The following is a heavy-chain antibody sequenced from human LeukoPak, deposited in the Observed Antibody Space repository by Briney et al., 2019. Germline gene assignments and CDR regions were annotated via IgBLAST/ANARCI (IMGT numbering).Heavy chain of an antibody. CDR2: IYNDGST. Sequence: GESLRLSCAASGFTFNNYAMSWVRQAPGKGLEWVSIIYNDGSTYYADSMKGRFTISRDNSKNTLYLQVNSLRAEDTAMYYCARNILFAFDIWGQGTMVTVSS. CDR3: ARNILFAFDI. CDR1: GFTFNNYA. V-gene: IGHV3-53*01. J-gene: IGHJ3*02.